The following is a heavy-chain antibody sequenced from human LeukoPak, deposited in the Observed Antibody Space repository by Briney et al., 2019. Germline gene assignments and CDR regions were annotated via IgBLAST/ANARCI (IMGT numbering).Heavy chain of an antibody. J-gene: IGHJ4*02. CDR3: ARGGPTGALDD. CDR2: INEDGSEK. Sequence: PGGSLRLSCAPSAFTFSSFWMTWVRQAPGKGLEWVANINEDGSEKNYVDSVKGRSTISRDNAKNSLFLQMNSLRAEDTALYYCARGGPTGALDDWGQGTLLTVSS. D-gene: IGHD7-27*01. V-gene: IGHV3-7*01. CDR1: AFTFSSFW.